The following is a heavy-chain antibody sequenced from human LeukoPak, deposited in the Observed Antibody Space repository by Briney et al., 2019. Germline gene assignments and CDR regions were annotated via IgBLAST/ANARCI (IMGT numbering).Heavy chain of an antibody. CDR1: GGTFSSYA. Sequence: AASVKVSCKASGGTFSSYAISWVRRAPGQGLEWMGGIIPIFGTANYAQKFQGRVTITADKSTSTAYMELSSLRSEDTAVYYCASTLLRDTAMGDYYYYYMDVWGKGTTVTVSS. D-gene: IGHD5-18*01. CDR3: ASTLLRDTAMGDYYYYYMDV. V-gene: IGHV1-69*06. CDR2: IIPIFGTA. J-gene: IGHJ6*03.